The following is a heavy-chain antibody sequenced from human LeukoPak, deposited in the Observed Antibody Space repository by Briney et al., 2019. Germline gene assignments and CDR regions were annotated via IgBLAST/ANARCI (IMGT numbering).Heavy chain of an antibody. CDR3: ARSPYDSSGYPLGLDY. J-gene: IGHJ4*02. Sequence: PSETLSLTCAVYGGSFSGYYWSWIRQPPGKGLEWIGEINHSGSTNYNPSLKSRVTISVDTSKNQFSLKLSSVTAADTAVYYCARSPYDSSGYPLGLDYWGQGTLVTVSS. D-gene: IGHD3-22*01. CDR1: GGSFSGYY. V-gene: IGHV4-34*01. CDR2: INHSGST.